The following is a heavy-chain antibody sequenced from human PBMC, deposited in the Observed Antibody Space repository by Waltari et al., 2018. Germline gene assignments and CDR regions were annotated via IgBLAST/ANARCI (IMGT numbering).Heavy chain of an antibody. Sequence: EVQLVESGGGLVQRGGPLGLSCSASGFHLRTYWMTWVRQAPGRGLEWVAKIKQDGSAKYYVDSVRGRSTISRDNANNSLFLQINRLRDDDTAVYYCVTDVSGWYVNWGQGTSVTVSS. CDR2: IKQDGSAK. CDR3: VTDVSGWYVN. D-gene: IGHD6-19*01. J-gene: IGHJ4*02. V-gene: IGHV3-7*01. CDR1: GFHLRTYW.